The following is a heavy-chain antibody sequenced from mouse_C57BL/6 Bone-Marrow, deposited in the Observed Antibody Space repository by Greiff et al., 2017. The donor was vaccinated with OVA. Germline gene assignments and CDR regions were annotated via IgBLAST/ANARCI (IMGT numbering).Heavy chain of an antibody. CDR1: GFTFSNYW. V-gene: IGHV6-3*01. Sequence: EVKLVESGGGLVQPGGSMKLSCVASGFTFSNYWMNWVRQSPEKGLEWVAQIRLKSDNYATHYAESVKGMFTISRDDSKSSVYLQMNNLRAEDTGIYYCTEYDGYYYFDYWGQGTTLTVSS. CDR2: IRLKSDNYAT. CDR3: TEYDGYYYFDY. D-gene: IGHD2-3*01. J-gene: IGHJ2*01.